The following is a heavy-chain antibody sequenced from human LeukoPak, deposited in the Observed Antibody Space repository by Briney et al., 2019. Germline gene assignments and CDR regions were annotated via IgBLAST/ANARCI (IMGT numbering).Heavy chain of an antibody. Sequence: GGSLRLSCAASGFTFSHYWMSWVRQAPGKGLEWVANIKQDGSDKYYVDSVKGRFTISRDNAKNSLYLQMNSLRAEDTAVYYCARDQVGPEDWGQGTLVTVSS. CDR1: GFTFSHYW. V-gene: IGHV3-7*03. D-gene: IGHD1-26*01. J-gene: IGHJ4*02. CDR3: ARDQVGPED. CDR2: IKQDGSDK.